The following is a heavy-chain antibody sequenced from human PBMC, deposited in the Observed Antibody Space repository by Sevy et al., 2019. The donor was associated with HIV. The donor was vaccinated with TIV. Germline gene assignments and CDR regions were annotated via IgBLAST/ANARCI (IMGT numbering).Heavy chain of an antibody. CDR3: TRGNETSRGRSYMDV. CDR1: GFTFSYYW. D-gene: IGHD6-13*01. V-gene: IGHV3-74*03. J-gene: IGHJ6*03. CDR2: FNSDGSTT. Sequence: GGSLRLSCAASGFTFSYYWMHWVRQAPGKGLVWVSRFNSDGSTTTYADSVKGRFTISRDNAKNTLYLQMNSLRAEDTAVYYCTRGNETSRGRSYMDVWGKGTTVTVSS.